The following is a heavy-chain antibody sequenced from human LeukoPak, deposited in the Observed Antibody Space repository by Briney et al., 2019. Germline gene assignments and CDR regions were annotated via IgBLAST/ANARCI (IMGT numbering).Heavy chain of an antibody. CDR2: INPNTGDT. V-gene: IGHV1-2*02. CDR3: ARGHRLGYYASGSYYTFDP. CDR1: GSTLTGYY. J-gene: IGHJ5*02. Sequence: GASVKVSCKASGSTLTGYYLHWVRQAPGQGLEWMGWINPNTGDTEYAQKFQGRVTLTSDMTISTVYMELSRLRSDDTAVYYCARGHRLGYYASGSYYTFDPWGQGTLVTVSS. D-gene: IGHD3-10*01.